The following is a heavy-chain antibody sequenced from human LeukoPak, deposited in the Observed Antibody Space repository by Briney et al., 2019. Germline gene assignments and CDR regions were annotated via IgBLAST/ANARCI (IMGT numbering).Heavy chain of an antibody. CDR2: INHSGST. CDR1: GGSISSGSYY. CDR3: ARDTYYYDSSGYWADY. V-gene: IGHV4-39*07. D-gene: IGHD3-22*01. J-gene: IGHJ4*02. Sequence: SQTLSLTCTVSGGSISSGSYYWSWIRQPPGKGLEWIGEINHSGSTNYNPSLKSRVTISVDTSKNQFSLKLSSVTAADTAVYYCARDTYYYDSSGYWADYWGQGTLVTVSS.